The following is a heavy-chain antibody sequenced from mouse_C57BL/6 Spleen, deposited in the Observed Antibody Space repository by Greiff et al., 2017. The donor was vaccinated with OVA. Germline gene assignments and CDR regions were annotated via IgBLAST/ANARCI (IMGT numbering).Heavy chain of an antibody. CDR2: IDPENGDT. D-gene: IGHD1-1*01. CDR1: GFNIKDDY. CDR3: TPITTVVHY. Sequence: EVKLMESGAELVRPGASVKLSCTASGFNIKDDYMHWVKQRPEQGLEWIGWIDPENGDTEYASKFQGKATITADTSSNTAYLQLSSLTSEDTAVYYCTPITTVVHYWGQGTTLTVSS. V-gene: IGHV14-4*01. J-gene: IGHJ2*01.